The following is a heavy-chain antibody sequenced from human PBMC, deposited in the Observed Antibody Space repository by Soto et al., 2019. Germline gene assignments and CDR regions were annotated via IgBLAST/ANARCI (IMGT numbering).Heavy chain of an antibody. D-gene: IGHD6-13*01. CDR1: GGSISSGGYS. V-gene: IGHV4-30-2*01. J-gene: IGHJ3*02. CDR2: IYHSGST. CDR3: ARGIAADGRPDAFAI. Sequence: TSETLSLTCAVSGGSISSGGYSWSWIRQPPGKGLEWIGYIYHSGSTYYNPSLKSRVTISVDRSKNQFSLKLSSVTAADTAVYYCARGIAADGRPDAFAIWGQGTMVTVSS.